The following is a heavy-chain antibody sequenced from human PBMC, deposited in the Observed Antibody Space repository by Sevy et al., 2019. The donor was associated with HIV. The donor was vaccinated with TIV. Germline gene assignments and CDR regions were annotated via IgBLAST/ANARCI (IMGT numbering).Heavy chain of an antibody. V-gene: IGHV3-30*12. CDR2: IFSDGTTK. J-gene: IGHJ4*02. CDR1: GFIFNNKG. D-gene: IGHD2-21*02. Sequence: GGSLRLSCTVSGFIFNNKGMHWVRLAPGRGLEWVAAIFSDGTTKYYGDSVKGRFTISRDNSKNALFLQMNSLRVDDTALYYCARESGSDWYLDSWGQGTLVTVSS. CDR3: ARESGSDWYLDS.